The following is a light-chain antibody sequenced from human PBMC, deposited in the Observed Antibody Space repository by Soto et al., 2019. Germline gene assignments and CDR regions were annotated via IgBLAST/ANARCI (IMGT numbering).Light chain of an antibody. CDR1: QSISGW. V-gene: IGKV1-5*01. CDR3: QQYSSYSS. Sequence: DIQMTQSPSTLSASVGDRVTITCRASQSISGWLAWYQQKPGKAPNLLISDASSLESGVPSRFSGSGSGTEFTLTISGLQPDDFATYFCQQYSSYSSFGQGTKLEIK. J-gene: IGKJ2*01. CDR2: DAS.